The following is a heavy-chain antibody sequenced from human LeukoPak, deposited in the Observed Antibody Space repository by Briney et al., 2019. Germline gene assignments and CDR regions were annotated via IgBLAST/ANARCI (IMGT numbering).Heavy chain of an antibody. CDR1: GFTFSSYE. D-gene: IGHD3-22*01. V-gene: IGHV3-48*03. Sequence: GGSLRLSCAASGFTFSSYEMNWVRQAPGKGLEWVSYISSSGSTIYYADSVKGRFTISRDNAKNSLYLQMNSLRAEDTAVYYCARGSYDSSGCYSHHWGQGTLVTVSS. CDR2: ISSSGSTI. J-gene: IGHJ1*01. CDR3: ARGSYDSSGCYSHH.